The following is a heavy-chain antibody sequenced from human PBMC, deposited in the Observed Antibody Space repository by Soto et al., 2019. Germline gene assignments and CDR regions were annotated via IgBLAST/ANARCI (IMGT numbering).Heavy chain of an antibody. CDR1: GGYISSGYYS. J-gene: IGHJ3*02. V-gene: IGHV4-30-2*01. CDR2: IYNSGST. CDR3: ATWHLREHAYDI. D-gene: IGHD4-17*01. Sequence: SETLSVTCAVSGGYISSGYYSWSWIRQPPGKGLEWIGFIYNSGSTYYNSSLKSRVTISVDRSKNHFFLNLTSVTAADTAVYYCATWHLREHAYDIWGQGTAVTVSS.